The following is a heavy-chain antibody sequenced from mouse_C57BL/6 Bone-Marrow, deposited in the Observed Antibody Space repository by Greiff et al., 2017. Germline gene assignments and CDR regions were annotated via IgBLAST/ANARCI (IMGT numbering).Heavy chain of an antibody. CDR1: GYTFTEYS. CDR3: AKHDIYYGNYVGFAY. V-gene: IGHV1-62-2*01. D-gene: IGHD2-1*01. CDR2: FYPGSGSR. Sequence: QVQLQQSGAELVKPGASVKLSCKASGYTFTEYSIHWVKQRSGQGLEWIGWFYPGSGSRKYNEKFKDKATLTADKSSSTVYMELSRLTSEDSAVYFCAKHDIYYGNYVGFAYWGQGTLVTVSA. J-gene: IGHJ3*01.